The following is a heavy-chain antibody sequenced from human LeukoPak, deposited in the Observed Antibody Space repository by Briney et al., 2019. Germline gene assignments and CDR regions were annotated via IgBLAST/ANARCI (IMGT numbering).Heavy chain of an antibody. CDR2: IYRSGKT. V-gene: IGHV4-38-2*01. CDR1: SYSINTDYY. CDR3: ARGGSGTNYYYMDV. J-gene: IGHJ6*03. Sequence: PSETLSLTCAVSSYSINTDYYWVWIRQPPEKGLEWIGSIYRSGKTYYNPSLKSRVTISLDMSKNHFSLKLNSVIAADTAVYYCARGGSGTNYYYMDVWGKGTTVTVSS. D-gene: IGHD3-10*01.